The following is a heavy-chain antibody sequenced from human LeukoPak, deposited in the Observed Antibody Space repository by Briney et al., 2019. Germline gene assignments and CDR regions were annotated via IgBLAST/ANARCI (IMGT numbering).Heavy chain of an antibody. D-gene: IGHD3-22*01. V-gene: IGHV1-24*01. Sequence: ASVKVSCKVSGYTLTKLSMHWVRQAPGKGLEWMGGFDPEDGETIYAQKFQGRVTMTEDTSTDTAYMELSSLRSEDTAVYYCATDLAHYDSSGHRYWGQGTLVTVSS. CDR2: FDPEDGET. CDR1: GYTLTKLS. CDR3: ATDLAHYDSSGHRY. J-gene: IGHJ4*02.